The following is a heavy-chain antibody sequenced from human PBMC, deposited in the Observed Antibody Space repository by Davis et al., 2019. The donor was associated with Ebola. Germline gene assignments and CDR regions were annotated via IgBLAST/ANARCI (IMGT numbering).Heavy chain of an antibody. CDR1: GCTFTNYG. CDR2: INPHNGNT. Sequence: AASVKVSCKASGCTFTNYGITWVRQAPGQRLEWMGWINPHNGNTNYAQNVQGRVTMTTDTSTSTAYMEVGSLKSDDTAVYYCARAQFPTTSDHWGQGTLVTVSS. CDR3: ARAQFPTTSDH. V-gene: IGHV1-18*04. J-gene: IGHJ4*02. D-gene: IGHD1-1*01.